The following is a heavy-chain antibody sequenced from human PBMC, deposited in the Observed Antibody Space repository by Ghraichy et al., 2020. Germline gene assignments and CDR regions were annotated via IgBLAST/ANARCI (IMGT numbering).Heavy chain of an antibody. CDR2: IYYSGST. D-gene: IGHD2-8*01. Sequence: SETLSLTCTVSGGSISSSSYYWGWIRQPPGKGLEWIGSIYYSGSTYYNPSLKSRVTISVDTSKNQFSLKLSSVTAADTAVYYCARGSPGMDIVLMVYAHYYYYGMDVWGQGTTVTVSS. V-gene: IGHV4-39*01. CDR1: GGSISSSSYY. CDR3: ARGSPGMDIVLMVYAHYYYYGMDV. J-gene: IGHJ6*02.